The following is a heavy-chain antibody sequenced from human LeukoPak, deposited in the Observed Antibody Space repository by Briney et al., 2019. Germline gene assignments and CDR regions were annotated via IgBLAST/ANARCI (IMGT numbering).Heavy chain of an antibody. CDR1: GFTFSDYY. Sequence: KPGGSLRLSCAASGFTFSDYYMSWIRQAPGKGLEWVSYISSSGSTIYYADSVKGRFTISRDNAKNSLYLQVDSLRVEDTAVYFCASGTVGNYALDYWGQGTLVTVSS. V-gene: IGHV3-11*04. J-gene: IGHJ4*02. CDR3: ASGTVGNYALDY. CDR2: ISSSGSTI. D-gene: IGHD1-7*01.